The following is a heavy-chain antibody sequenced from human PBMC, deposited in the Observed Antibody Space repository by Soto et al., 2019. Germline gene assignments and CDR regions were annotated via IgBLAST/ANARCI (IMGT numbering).Heavy chain of an antibody. D-gene: IGHD5-18*01. Sequence: PGGSLRLSCAASGCMFSAYWMSWVRQAPGKGLEWGANIHGAGGKIYYVDSGKGRFTISRDNAKRSLYLHMNSLRTEDTAVYYCARDFYGGYTYAPGEYWGQGALVTVSS. J-gene: IGHJ4*02. CDR3: ARDFYGGYTYAPGEY. CDR2: IHGAGGKI. V-gene: IGHV3-7*01. CDR1: GCMFSAYW.